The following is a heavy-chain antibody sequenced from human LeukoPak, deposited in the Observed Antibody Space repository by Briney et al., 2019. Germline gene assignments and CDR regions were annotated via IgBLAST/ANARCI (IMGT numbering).Heavy chain of an antibody. J-gene: IGHJ4*02. CDR1: GFAFSTYA. CDR2: ISFDASNI. CDR3: ARGRLSSGWYDD. D-gene: IGHD6-19*01. Sequence: PGGSLRLSCAASGFAFSTYAMHWVRQAPGKGLDWVAVISFDASNIFYAASVKDRFTISRDNSKSTVFLQMNSLRPEDTAVYYCARGRLSSGWYDDWGQGTLVTVSS. V-gene: IGHV3-30-3*01.